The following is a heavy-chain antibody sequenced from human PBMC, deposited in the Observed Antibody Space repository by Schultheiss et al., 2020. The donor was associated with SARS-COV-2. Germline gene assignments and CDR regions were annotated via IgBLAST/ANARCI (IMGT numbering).Heavy chain of an antibody. J-gene: IGHJ4*02. CDR3: ARAPSWGPFDY. CDR2: ISGSGGST. V-gene: IGHV3-23*01. CDR1: GFTFSSYA. D-gene: IGHD7-27*01. Sequence: GGSLRLSCAASGFTFSSYAMSWVRQAPGKGLEWVSAISGSGGSTYYADSVKGRFTVSRDNAKNSVDLQMHSLRGEDTAVYYCARAPSWGPFDYWGQGTLVTVSS.